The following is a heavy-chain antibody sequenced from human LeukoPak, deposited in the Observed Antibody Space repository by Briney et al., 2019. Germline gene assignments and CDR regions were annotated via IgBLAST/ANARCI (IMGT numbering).Heavy chain of an antibody. D-gene: IGHD2-8*01. CDR1: AFSFSDYP. V-gene: IGHV3-23*01. J-gene: IGHJ4*02. CDR2: ISDRGSDT. Sequence: PGGSLRLSCAASAFSFSDYPMTWVRQAPGKGLEWLSAISDRGSDTYYADSVKGRFTISRDNSKNTLYLQLNSLRAEDTALYYCAKELGVAGRTTGFDCWGQGTLVTVSS. CDR3: AKELGVAGRTTGFDC.